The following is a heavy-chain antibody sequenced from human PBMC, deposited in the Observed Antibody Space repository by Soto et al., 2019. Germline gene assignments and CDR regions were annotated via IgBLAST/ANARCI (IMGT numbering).Heavy chain of an antibody. CDR2: MSTEGRVA. CDR1: GLTFSSYW. D-gene: IGHD6-19*01. CDR3: ARAPYSSAWSGVGY. J-gene: IGHJ4*02. V-gene: IGHV3-74*01. Sequence: EVQLVESGGGLVQPGGSLRLSCAASGLTFSSYWMHWVRQAQGKGLVWVSRMSTEGRVATYEASVKGRVTISRDNAKHTLYLQIHSLRPEVTAGYYVARAPYSSAWSGVGYWGQGTGVTVSS.